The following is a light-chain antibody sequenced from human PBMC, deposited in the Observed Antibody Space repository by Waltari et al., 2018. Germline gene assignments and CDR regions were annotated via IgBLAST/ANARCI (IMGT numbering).Light chain of an antibody. J-gene: IGKJ2*01. V-gene: IGKV3-20*01. CDR1: QSVSSSY. Sequence: EIVLTQSPGTLSLSPGERATLSCRASQSVSSSYLAWYQQKPGQAPRLLIYGASSRATGIPDRFSGSGSGTDFTLTIGRLEPEDFAVYYCQQYVSSPYTFGQGTKLEIK. CDR3: QQYVSSPYT. CDR2: GAS.